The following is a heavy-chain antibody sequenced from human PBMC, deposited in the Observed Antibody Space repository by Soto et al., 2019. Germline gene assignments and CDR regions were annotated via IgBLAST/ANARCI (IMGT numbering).Heavy chain of an antibody. D-gene: IGHD6-19*01. CDR2: ISGSGGST. J-gene: IGHJ3*02. CDR1: GFTFSSYA. Sequence: EVQLLESGGGLVQPGGSLRLSCAASGFTFSSYAMSWVRQAPGKGLEWVSAISGSGGSTYYADSVKGRFTISRDNSKNPLYLQMNSLRAEDTAVYYCAKVPSGYSCGWYDAFDIWGQGTMVTVSS. CDR3: AKVPSGYSCGWYDAFDI. V-gene: IGHV3-23*01.